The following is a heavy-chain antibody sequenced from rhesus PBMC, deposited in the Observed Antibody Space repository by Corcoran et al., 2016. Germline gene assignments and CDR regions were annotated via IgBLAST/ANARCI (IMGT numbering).Heavy chain of an antibody. CDR2: INMGGCRT. J-gene: IGHJ3*01. V-gene: IGHV3S5*01. D-gene: IGHD3-3*01. CDR1: GFTFSSYG. CDR3: AKALPTYYNFWTGPFDF. Sequence: EVQLVETGGGLVQPGGSLKLSCAASGFTFSSYGMSWVRQAPGKGLKWVSAINMGGCRTYYADSVKGRFTISRYNSKNTLSLQMNSLRAEDTAVYYCAKALPTYYNFWTGPFDFWGQGLRVTVSS.